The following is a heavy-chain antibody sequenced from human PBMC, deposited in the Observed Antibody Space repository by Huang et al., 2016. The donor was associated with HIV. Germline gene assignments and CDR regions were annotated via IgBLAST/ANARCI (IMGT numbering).Heavy chain of an antibody. CDR1: GGTFSSYA. Sequence: QVQLVQSGAEVKKPGSSVKVSCKASGGTFSSYAISWVRQAPGQGLEGRGEIIPIVGTANYAKKVQGRGTINADESTSTAYMELSSLRSEDTAVYYCARARGYYDSSVSYYFDYWGQGTLVTVSS. CDR3: ARARGYYDSSVSYYFDY. CDR2: IIPIVGTA. V-gene: IGHV1-69*13. D-gene: IGHD3-22*01. J-gene: IGHJ4*02.